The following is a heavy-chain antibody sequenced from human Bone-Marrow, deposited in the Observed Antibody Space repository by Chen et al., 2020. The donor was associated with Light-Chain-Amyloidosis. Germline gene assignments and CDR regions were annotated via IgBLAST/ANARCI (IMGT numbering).Heavy chain of an antibody. V-gene: IGHV4-39*07. CDR2: IFYGDIT. J-gene: IGHJ3*01. CDR3: ARGPSEVEWGVVKSAFAFDF. CDR1: GVSTITSREYY. Sequence: QLQESGPGLLEPSKTLSLTCTVSGVSTITSREYYWGWMRQTPGKGLEWIGSIFYGDITYYNPNLKSRVTLSADPSNNHISLRLRSVTAGDTAIYYCARGPSEVEWGVVKSAFAFDFWGQGTMVTVSS. D-gene: IGHD2-21*01.